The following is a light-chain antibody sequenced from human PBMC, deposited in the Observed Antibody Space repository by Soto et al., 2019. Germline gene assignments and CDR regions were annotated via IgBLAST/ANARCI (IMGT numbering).Light chain of an antibody. Sequence: QSALTQAPSASGTPGQRVTISCSGSSANIGTNFVYWYQQFAGTAPNLLIYSSQQRPSGVPDRFSGSKSGTSASLAISGLRSEDVADYYCAAWDDSLRAWVFGGGTKVTVL. V-gene: IGLV1-47*02. CDR2: SSQ. J-gene: IGLJ3*02. CDR3: AAWDDSLRAWV. CDR1: SANIGTNF.